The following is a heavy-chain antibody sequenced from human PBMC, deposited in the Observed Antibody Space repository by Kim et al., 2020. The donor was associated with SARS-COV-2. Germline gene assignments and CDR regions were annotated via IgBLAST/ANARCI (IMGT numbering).Heavy chain of an antibody. V-gene: IGHV4-4*02. CDR1: GGSISSSNW. Sequence: SETLSLTCAVSGGSISSSNWWSWVRQPPGKGLEWIGEIYHSGSTNYNPSLKSRVTISVDKSKNQFSLKLSSVTAADTAVYYCARDNSHVLLFRGRAGFDPWGQGTLVTVSS. J-gene: IGHJ5*02. CDR3: ARDNSHVLLFRGRAGFDP. CDR2: IYHSGST. D-gene: IGHD3-10*01.